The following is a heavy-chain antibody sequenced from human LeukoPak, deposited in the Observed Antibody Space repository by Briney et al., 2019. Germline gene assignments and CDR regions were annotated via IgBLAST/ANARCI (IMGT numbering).Heavy chain of an antibody. CDR3: ARGEFNSGDLDY. D-gene: IGHD3-10*01. CDR1: KFTFSSYA. J-gene: IGHJ4*02. CDR2: ISYDGNSK. V-gene: IGHV3-30-3*01. Sequence: PGRSLRLSCSGSKFTFSSYAMVWVRQAPGRGLEGVAVISYDGNSKYHAESVKGRFTISRGNSKNTLYLQMNSLRAEDTAVYFCARGEFNSGDLDYWGQGTLVTVSS.